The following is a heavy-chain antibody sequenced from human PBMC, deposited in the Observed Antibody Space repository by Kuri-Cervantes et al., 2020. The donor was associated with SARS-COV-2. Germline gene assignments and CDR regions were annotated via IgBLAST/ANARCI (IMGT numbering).Heavy chain of an antibody. D-gene: IGHD3-16*01. Sequence: KISCKASGGTFSSYAISWVRQAPGQGLEWMGGIIPIFGTANYAQKFQGRVTITADESTSTAYMELSSLRSEDTAVYYCASLGDAGDLSPPFDYWGRGTLVTVSS. CDR1: GGTFSSYA. J-gene: IGHJ4*02. CDR2: IIPIFGTA. CDR3: ASLGDAGDLSPPFDY. V-gene: IGHV1-69*01.